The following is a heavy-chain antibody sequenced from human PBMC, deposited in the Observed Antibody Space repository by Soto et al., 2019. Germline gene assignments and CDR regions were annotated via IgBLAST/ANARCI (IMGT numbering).Heavy chain of an antibody. Sequence: GGSLRLSCAASGFTFSSYGMHWVRQAPGKGLEWVAVISYDGSNKYYADSVKGRFTISRDNSKNTLYLQMNSLRAEDTAVYYCAKDQDCSGGSCYSYPQTWGQGTLVTVSS. CDR2: ISYDGSNK. J-gene: IGHJ5*02. CDR3: AKDQDCSGGSCYSYPQT. D-gene: IGHD2-15*01. CDR1: GFTFSSYG. V-gene: IGHV3-30*18.